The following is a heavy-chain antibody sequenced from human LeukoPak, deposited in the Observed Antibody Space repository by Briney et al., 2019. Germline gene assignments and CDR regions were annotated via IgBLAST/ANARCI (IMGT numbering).Heavy chain of an antibody. V-gene: IGHV1-2*02. CDR1: GYTFTGYY. D-gene: IGHD2-15*01. Sequence: ASVKVSCKASGYTFTGYYMHWVRQAPGQGPEWMGWINPNSGGTNYAQKFQGRVTMTRDTSISTAYMELSRLRSDDTAVYYCTYCTGGSCSDFDYWGQGTLVTVSS. CDR2: INPNSGGT. J-gene: IGHJ4*02. CDR3: TYCTGGSCSDFDY.